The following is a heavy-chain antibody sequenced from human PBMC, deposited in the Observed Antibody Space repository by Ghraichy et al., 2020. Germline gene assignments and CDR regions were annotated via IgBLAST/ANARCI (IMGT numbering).Heavy chain of an antibody. D-gene: IGHD4-17*01. Sequence: GSLRLSCAASGFTFSDYYMSWIRQAPGKGLEWVSYISSSSSYTNYADSVKGRFTISRDNAKNSLYLQMNSLRAEDTAVYYCARNPRDYGDYYWYFDLWGRGTLVTVSS. CDR1: GFTFSDYY. V-gene: IGHV3-11*06. CDR2: ISSSSSYT. J-gene: IGHJ2*01. CDR3: ARNPRDYGDYYWYFDL.